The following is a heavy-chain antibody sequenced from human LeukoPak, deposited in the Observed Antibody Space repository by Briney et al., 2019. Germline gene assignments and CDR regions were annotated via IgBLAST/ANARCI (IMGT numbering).Heavy chain of an antibody. J-gene: IGHJ4*02. CDR1: GFTFNRYA. D-gene: IGHD2-15*01. Sequence: GGSLRLSCAASGFTFNRYAIHWVRQAPGKGLEWVTVIASDGNDQHYADSVKGRSTISRDNSKNTLYLQMNSLRAEDTAVYYCAKDPPPAFPTLVVVAAADYWGQGTLVTVSS. V-gene: IGHV3-30-3*01. CDR3: AKDPPPAFPTLVVVAAADY. CDR2: IASDGNDQ.